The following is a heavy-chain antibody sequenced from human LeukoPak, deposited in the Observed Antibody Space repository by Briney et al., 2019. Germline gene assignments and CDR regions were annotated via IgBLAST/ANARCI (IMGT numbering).Heavy chain of an antibody. Sequence: GGSLRXXCAXSGXXFSNYWMXWVRQAPGKGLERVADINGDGSHSYCVDSVKGRFTLSRDNAKNSLFLQMNSLRAEDTAVYYCVKNSGWYCLDYWGQGTLVTVSS. CDR2: INGDGSHS. D-gene: IGHD6-13*01. V-gene: IGHV3-7*03. J-gene: IGHJ4*02. CDR3: VKNSGWYCLDY. CDR1: GXXFSNYW.